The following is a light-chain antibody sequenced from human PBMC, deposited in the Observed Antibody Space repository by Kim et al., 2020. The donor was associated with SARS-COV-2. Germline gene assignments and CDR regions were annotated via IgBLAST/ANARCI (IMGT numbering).Light chain of an antibody. CDR1: QSVSLRY. V-gene: IGKV3-20*01. Sequence: SPGESPTPSCRASQSVSLRYLAWYHQKPGQAPRLLIYGASSRATDIPDRFSGSGSGTDFALTISRLEPEDVGLYYCQQYGDSPWTFGQGTKVDIK. CDR2: GAS. CDR3: QQYGDSPWT. J-gene: IGKJ1*01.